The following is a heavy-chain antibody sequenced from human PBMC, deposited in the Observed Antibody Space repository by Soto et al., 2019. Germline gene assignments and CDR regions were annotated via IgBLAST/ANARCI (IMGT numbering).Heavy chain of an antibody. J-gene: IGHJ4*02. V-gene: IGHV2-5*01. CDR1: AFSLSTNGVG. CDR3: VHTVMVHTITGGHYFGY. D-gene: IGHD2-8*01. CDR2: IYWNEDK. Sequence: GPTLVNPAQTLTLTCTFSAFSLSTNGVGVGWIRQPPGKPLEWLAVIYWNEDKRYSRSLKSRLSITKDTSKNQVVLTMTTMDPVDTATYYCVHTVMVHTITGGHYFGYWGPGILVTVSS.